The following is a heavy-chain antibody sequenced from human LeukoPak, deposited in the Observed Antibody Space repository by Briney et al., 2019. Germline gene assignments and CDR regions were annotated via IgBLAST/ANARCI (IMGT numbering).Heavy chain of an antibody. CDR3: ARSTEDYYEDY. CDR1: GASISSGGYS. V-gene: IGHV4-30-2*01. J-gene: IGHJ4*02. CDR2: IFHSGSS. D-gene: IGHD3-22*01. Sequence: TSSETLSLTCAVSGASISSGGYSWTWIRQPPGKGLEWIGYIFHSGSSYYNPSLKSRVTMSVDRSKNQFSLQLSSVTAADTAVYYCARSTEDYYEDYWGQGTLVTVSS.